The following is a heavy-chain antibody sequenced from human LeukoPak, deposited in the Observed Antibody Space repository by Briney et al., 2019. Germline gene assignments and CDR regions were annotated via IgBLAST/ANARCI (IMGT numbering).Heavy chain of an antibody. CDR1: GFTFDDYA. J-gene: IGHJ6*02. Sequence: SLRLSCAASGFTFDDYAMHWVRQAPGKGLEWVSGISWNSRRIGYADSVKGGFTVSRDNAENSLYRQMNSLRAEDTAENYCAKDRSTVWPVYFYVMDVWGQGTTVTVSS. CDR3: AKDRSTVWPVYFYVMDV. V-gene: IGHV3-9*01. D-gene: IGHD2-8*02. CDR2: ISWNSRRI.